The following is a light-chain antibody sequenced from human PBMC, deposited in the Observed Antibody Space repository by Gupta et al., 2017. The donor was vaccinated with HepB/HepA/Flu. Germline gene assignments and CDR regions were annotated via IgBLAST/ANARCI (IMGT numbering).Light chain of an antibody. CDR2: VHSEGSH. J-gene: IGLJ3*02. CDR3: QTWATGFRGV. CDR1: SGHTGHA. V-gene: IGLV4-69*01. Sequence: QPVLTQAPSASPSLRSSSKLTCTLLSGHTGHAVAWHQQHQRKGPPSLMKVHSEGSHIKGDGTPDRFAGNSYGAERYLIISSLQSDDEADYYCQTWATGFRGVFGGGTKLTVV.